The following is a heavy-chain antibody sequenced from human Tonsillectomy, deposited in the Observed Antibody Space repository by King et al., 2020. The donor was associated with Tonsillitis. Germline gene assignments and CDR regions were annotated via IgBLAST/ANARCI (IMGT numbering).Heavy chain of an antibody. D-gene: IGHD6-6*01. J-gene: IGHJ6*02. CDR3: ARDVLAARPPITYYYGMDV. CDR1: GFTFSSYS. V-gene: IGHV3-21*01. CDR2: ISSSSSYI. Sequence: VQLVESGGGLVNPGGSLRLSCAASGFTFSSYSMNWVRQAPGKGLEWVSSISSSSSYIYYADSVKGRFTISRDNAKNSLYLQMNSLGAEDTAVYYCARDVLAARPPITYYYGMDVWGQGTTVTVSS.